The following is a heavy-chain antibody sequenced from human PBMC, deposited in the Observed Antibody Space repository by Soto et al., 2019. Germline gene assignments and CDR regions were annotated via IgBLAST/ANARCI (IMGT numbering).Heavy chain of an antibody. CDR3: ARHHCSSISCYRGQDDYYYYGMDV. D-gene: IGHD2-2*02. V-gene: IGHV5-51*01. J-gene: IGHJ6*02. CDR1: GYSFTSYW. CDR2: IYPGDSDT. Sequence: GERLKISCKGSGYSFTSYWIGWVRPMPGKGLGWMGIIYPGDSDTRYSPSFQGQVTISADKSISTAYLQWSSLKASDTAMYYCARHHCSSISCYRGQDDYYYYGMDVWGHLTTV.